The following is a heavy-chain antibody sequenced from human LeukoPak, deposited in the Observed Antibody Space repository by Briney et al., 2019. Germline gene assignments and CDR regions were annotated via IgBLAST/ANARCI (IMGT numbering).Heavy chain of an antibody. CDR1: GGSFSGYY. CDR2: INHSGST. D-gene: IGHD6-13*01. Sequence: SEILSLTCAVYGGSFSGYYWSWIRQPPGKGLEWIGEINHSGSTNYNPSLKSRVTISVDTSKNQFSLKLSSVTAADTAVYYCARLTFRIAAADYWGQGTLVTVSS. CDR3: ARLTFRIAAADY. J-gene: IGHJ4*02. V-gene: IGHV4-34*01.